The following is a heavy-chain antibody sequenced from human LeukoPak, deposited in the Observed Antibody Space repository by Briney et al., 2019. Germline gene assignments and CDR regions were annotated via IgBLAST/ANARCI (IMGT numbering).Heavy chain of an antibody. CDR1: GYTFRDFY. Sequence: ASVKVSCKASGYTFRDFYIHWVRQAPGQGLEYVGWITPKSGDTYSPQRFQGRVTMTRDASISTAYMELSGLRSDDTAVYFCARVRLADERAWAYWGQGTLVTVSS. CDR2: ITPKSGDT. V-gene: IGHV1-2*02. CDR3: ARVRLADERAWAY. D-gene: IGHD3-3*02. J-gene: IGHJ4*02.